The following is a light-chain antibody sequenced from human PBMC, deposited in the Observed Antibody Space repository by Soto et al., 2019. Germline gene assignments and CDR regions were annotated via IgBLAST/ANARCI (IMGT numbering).Light chain of an antibody. Sequence: EIVTTQSPATLSVSPGERATLSCRASQSVSSNLAWYQQKPGQAPRLLIYGASTRATGIPARFSGSGSGTEFTLTISSLQSEDFAVYYCQQYSNWPLWTFGQGTKVEIK. CDR1: QSVSSN. J-gene: IGKJ1*01. CDR3: QQYSNWPLWT. CDR2: GAS. V-gene: IGKV3-15*01.